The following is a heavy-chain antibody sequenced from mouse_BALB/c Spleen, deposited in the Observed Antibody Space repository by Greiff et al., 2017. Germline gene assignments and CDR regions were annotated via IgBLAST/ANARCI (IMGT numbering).Heavy chain of an antibody. CDR2: IDPETGGT. D-gene: IGHD1-1*01. CDR1: GYTFTDYE. J-gene: IGHJ4*01. Sequence: QVQLQQPGAELVRPGASVTLSCKASGYTFTDYEMHWVKQTPVHGLEWIGAIDPETGGTAYNQKFKGKATLTADKSSSTAYMELRSLTSEDSAVYYCTRDYGRYYYAMDYWGQGTSVTVSS. V-gene: IGHV1-15*01. CDR3: TRDYGRYYYAMDY.